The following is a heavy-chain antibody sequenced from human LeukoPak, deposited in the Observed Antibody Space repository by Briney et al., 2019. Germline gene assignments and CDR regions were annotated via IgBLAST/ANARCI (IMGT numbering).Heavy chain of an antibody. CDR3: GTTRHYEGGGFDI. J-gene: IGHJ3*02. Sequence: SETLSLTCTVSADSISTSNYYWGWIRQPPGKGLEWIGSVYYTGRNYDNPSLESRVPISVNTSKTQFSLKLTSVTAADTAVYYGGTTRHYEGGGFDIWGKGTMVTVSS. CDR2: VYYTGRN. CDR1: ADSISTSNYY. V-gene: IGHV4-39*01. D-gene: IGHD3-16*01.